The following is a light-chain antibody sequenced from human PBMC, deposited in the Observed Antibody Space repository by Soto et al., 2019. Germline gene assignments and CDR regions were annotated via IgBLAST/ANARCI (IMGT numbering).Light chain of an antibody. V-gene: IGKV3-20*01. Sequence: EIVLTQSPGTLSLSPGERATLSCRASQSVSSTYLAWYQQKPGQAPRLLIYGASCRATGIPDRFSGGGSGTDFTLSISRLEPEDFAVYYCQQYGSSPPFTFGPGTKVDIK. CDR2: GAS. J-gene: IGKJ3*01. CDR1: QSVSSTY. CDR3: QQYGSSPPFT.